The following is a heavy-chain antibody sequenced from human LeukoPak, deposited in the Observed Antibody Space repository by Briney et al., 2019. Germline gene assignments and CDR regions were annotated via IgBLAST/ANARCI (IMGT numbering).Heavy chain of an antibody. CDR3: AKAPGSSIAASYYFDY. V-gene: IGHV3-9*01. CDR1: GFTFDDYA. J-gene: IGHJ4*02. Sequence: GRSLRLSCAASGFTFDDYAMHWVRQAPGKGLEWVSGVSWNSGSIGYADSVKGRFTISRDNAKNSLYLQMSSLRAEDTALYYCAKAPGSSIAASYYFDYWGQGTLVTVSS. D-gene: IGHD6-6*01. CDR2: VSWNSGSI.